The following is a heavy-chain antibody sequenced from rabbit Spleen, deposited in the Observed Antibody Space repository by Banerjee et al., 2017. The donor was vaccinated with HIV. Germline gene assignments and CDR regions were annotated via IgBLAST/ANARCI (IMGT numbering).Heavy chain of an antibody. CDR2: FYTGSGST. D-gene: IGHD1-1*01. CDR3: ARDTSSSFSSYGMDL. CDR1: GFDLSNYYY. Sequence: QSLEESGGDLVKPGASLTLTCTASGFDLSNYYYMCWVRQAPGKGLEWIACFYTGSGSTYYASWAKGRFTISETSSTTVTLQVTRLTAADTAIYFCARDTSSSFSSYGMDLWGPGTLVS. J-gene: IGHJ6*01. V-gene: IGHV1S40*01.